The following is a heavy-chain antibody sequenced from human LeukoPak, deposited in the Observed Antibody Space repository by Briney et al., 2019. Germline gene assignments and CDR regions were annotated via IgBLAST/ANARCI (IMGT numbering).Heavy chain of an antibody. J-gene: IGHJ6*04. V-gene: IGHV3-7*01. D-gene: IGHD3-10*02. Sequence: GGSLRLSCAASGFTFSSYWMSWVRQAPGKGLEWVANIKQDGSEKYSVKGRFTISRDNAKDSLYLQMNSLRAEDTAVYYCAGLGITMIGGVWGKGTTVTISS. CDR2: IKQDGSEK. CDR3: AGLGITMIGGV. CDR1: GFTFSSYW.